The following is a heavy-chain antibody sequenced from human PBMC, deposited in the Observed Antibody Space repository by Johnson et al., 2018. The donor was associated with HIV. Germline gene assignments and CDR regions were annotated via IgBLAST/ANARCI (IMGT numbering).Heavy chain of an antibody. CDR2: FYSGGST. CDR1: GFTVSSNY. V-gene: IGHV3-53*01. D-gene: IGHD6-19*01. J-gene: IGHJ3*02. Sequence: VQLVESGGGLIQPGGSLRLSCAASGFTVSSNYMSWVRQAPGKGLEWVSVFYSGGSTYYADSVKGRFTISRDNSKNTLYLQMNSLRAEDTAVYYCARDFAVAATGIWGQGTMVTVSS. CDR3: ARDFAVAATGI.